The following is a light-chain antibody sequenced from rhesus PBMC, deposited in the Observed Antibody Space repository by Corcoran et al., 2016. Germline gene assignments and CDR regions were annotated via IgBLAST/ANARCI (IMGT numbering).Light chain of an antibody. CDR2: TAS. J-gene: IGKJ3*01. V-gene: IGKV1-22*01. CDR1: QGISSW. CDR3: QQCNIRPFT. Sequence: DIQMTQSPSSLSASVGDTVTITCRASQGISSWLAWYQQKPGKAPKLLVYTASSLQSGVPSRFRGSGTRTKFILTYISLHSEDFATYYCQQCNIRPFTFGPGTKLDIK.